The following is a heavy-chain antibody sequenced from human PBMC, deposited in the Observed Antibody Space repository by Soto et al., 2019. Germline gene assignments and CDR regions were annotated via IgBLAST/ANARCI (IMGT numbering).Heavy chain of an antibody. V-gene: IGHV3-48*01. CDR1: GFTFSSYS. CDR2: ISSSSSNI. J-gene: IGHJ4*02. D-gene: IGHD5-12*01. Sequence: PGGSLRLSCAASGFTFSSYSMDWVRQAPGKGLEWVSYISSSSSNINYADSVKGRFTISRDNANNSLYLQMNSLRADDTAVYYCARSRGQYSGYDRWGQGTLVTVSS. CDR3: ARSRGQYSGYDR.